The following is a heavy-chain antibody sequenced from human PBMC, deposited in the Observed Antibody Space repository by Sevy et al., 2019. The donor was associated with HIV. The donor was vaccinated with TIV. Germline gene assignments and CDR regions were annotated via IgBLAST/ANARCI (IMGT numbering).Heavy chain of an antibody. Sequence: GGSLRLSCAASGFTFSTYNMNWVRQAPGKGLEWVSSITDSSNYIYHADSVKGRFTISRDNAKNSLYLQMNSLRAEDTAVYFCARDRRTLNYHGSSGYNYYFDYWGQGTLVTVSS. J-gene: IGHJ4*02. V-gene: IGHV3-21*01. D-gene: IGHD3-22*01. CDR3: ARDRRTLNYHGSSGYNYYFDY. CDR2: ITDSSNYI. CDR1: GFTFSTYN.